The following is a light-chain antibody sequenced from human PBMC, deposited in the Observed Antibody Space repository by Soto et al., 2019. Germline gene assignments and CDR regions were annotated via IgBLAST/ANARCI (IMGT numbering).Light chain of an antibody. V-gene: IGLV2-14*01. J-gene: IGLJ2*01. CDR1: SSDVGGYNY. CDR3: SSYTSTYVV. CDR2: DVS. Sequence: QSALTQPDSVSGSPGQSITISCTGTSSDVGGYNYVSWYQQHPGKAPKLMIYDVSNRPSGVSNRFSGSKSGNTASLTISGLQAEDEADYYCSSYTSTYVVFGGGTKLTVL.